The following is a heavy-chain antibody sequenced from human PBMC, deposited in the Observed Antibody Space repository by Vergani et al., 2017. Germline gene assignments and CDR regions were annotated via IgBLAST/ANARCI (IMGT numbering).Heavy chain of an antibody. CDR2: IDPSGGYT. J-gene: IGHJ4*02. D-gene: IGHD3-10*01. CDR3: TRSSRRGGLDY. Sequence: QVHLVQSGTELKKPGASVTISCKTSGYTFIDDYLHWVRQAPGQGFEWMGVIDPSGGYTVHAQTFQGRVTLYTDTSTSTLYLDLTRLRSDDTALYYCTRSSRRGGLDYWGQGTLVAVSS. V-gene: IGHV1-46*01. CDR1: GYTFIDDY.